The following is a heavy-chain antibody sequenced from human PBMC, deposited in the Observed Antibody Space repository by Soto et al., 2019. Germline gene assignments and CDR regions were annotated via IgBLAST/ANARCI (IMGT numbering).Heavy chain of an antibody. D-gene: IGHD3-3*01. Sequence: GGSLRLSCAASGFTFSSYEMNWVRQAPGKGLEWVSYISSSGSTIYYADSVKGRFTISRDNAKNSLYLQMNSLRAEDTAVYYCAREERLRFLEWLLNAMDVWGQGTTVTV. V-gene: IGHV3-48*03. J-gene: IGHJ6*02. CDR1: GFTFSSYE. CDR3: AREERLRFLEWLLNAMDV. CDR2: ISSSGSTI.